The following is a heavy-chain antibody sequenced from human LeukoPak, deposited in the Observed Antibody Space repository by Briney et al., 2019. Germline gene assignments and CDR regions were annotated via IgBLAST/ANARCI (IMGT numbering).Heavy chain of an antibody. Sequence: PSETLSLTCTVSGGSISSDYWSWIRQPPGKGLEWIGYIYYSGSTNYNPSLKSRVTISVDTSKNQFSLKLSSVTAADTAVYYCARRSRGNIAANSYYFDYWGQGTLVTVSS. CDR3: ARRSRGNIAANSYYFDY. D-gene: IGHD6-13*01. J-gene: IGHJ4*02. V-gene: IGHV4-59*01. CDR1: GGSISSDY. CDR2: IYYSGST.